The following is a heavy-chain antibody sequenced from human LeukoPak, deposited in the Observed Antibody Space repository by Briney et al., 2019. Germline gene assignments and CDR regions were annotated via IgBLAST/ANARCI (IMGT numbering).Heavy chain of an antibody. Sequence: GASVKVSCKASGGTFIIYAINWVRQAPGQGLEWMGGIIRIFGTANYAQKFQGRVTITADKSTSTAYMEMSSLTSEDTAVYYCATLTAAPYYYYMDVWGKGTTVTVSS. CDR3: ATLTAAPYYYYMDV. CDR2: IIRIFGTA. D-gene: IGHD6-13*01. V-gene: IGHV1-69*06. J-gene: IGHJ6*03. CDR1: GGTFIIYA.